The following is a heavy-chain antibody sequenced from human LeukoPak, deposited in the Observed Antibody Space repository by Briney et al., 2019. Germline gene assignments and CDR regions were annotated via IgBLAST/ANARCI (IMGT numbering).Heavy chain of an antibody. J-gene: IGHJ3*02. CDR2: ISGYNGNT. CDR1: GYTFTSYG. CDR3: ARDRASMIVVIISPDAFDI. V-gene: IGHV1-18*01. Sequence: ASVKVSCKASGYTFTSYGISWVRLAPGQGLEWMGWISGYNGNTNYAQKFQGRVTMTTDTSTSTAYMEVRSLRPDDTAVYYCARDRASMIVVIISPDAFDIWGQGTMVTVSS. D-gene: IGHD3-22*01.